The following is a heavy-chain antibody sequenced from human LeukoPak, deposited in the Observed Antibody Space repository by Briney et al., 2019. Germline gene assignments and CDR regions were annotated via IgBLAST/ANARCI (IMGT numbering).Heavy chain of an antibody. CDR2: IHYSGST. Sequence: KPSETLSLTCSVSGASISSHYWSWIRQPPGKGLDWIGYIHYSGSTNCNPSLKSRVTISLDTSKNQFSLKLTSVTAADTAVYYCSRAGTGFNSPGAYWGQGTLVTVSS. D-gene: IGHD1-14*01. J-gene: IGHJ4*02. CDR1: GASISSHY. V-gene: IGHV4-59*11. CDR3: SRAGTGFNSPGAY.